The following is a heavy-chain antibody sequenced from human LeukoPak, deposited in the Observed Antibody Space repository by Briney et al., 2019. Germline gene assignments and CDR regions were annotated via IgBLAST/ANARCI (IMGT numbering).Heavy chain of an antibody. CDR2: INHSGST. D-gene: IGHD3-10*01. V-gene: IGHV4-34*01. J-gene: IGHJ4*02. Sequence: SETLSLTCAVYGGSFSGYYWSWIRQPPGKGLEWIGEINHSGSTNYNPSLKSRVTISVGTSKNQFSLKLSSVTAADTAVYYCALNSGSYFDYWGQGTLVTVSS. CDR3: ALNSGSYFDY. CDR1: GGSFSGYY.